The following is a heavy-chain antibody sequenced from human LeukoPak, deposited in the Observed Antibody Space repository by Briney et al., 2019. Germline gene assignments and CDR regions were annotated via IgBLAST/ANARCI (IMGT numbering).Heavy chain of an antibody. J-gene: IGHJ6*03. CDR1: GGTFSSYA. CDR2: IIPIFGTA. D-gene: IGHD2-2*01. CDR3: ARGPTKYRLYYYYMDV. Sequence: ASVKVSCKASGGTFSSYAISWVRQAPGQGLEWMGGIIPIFGTANYAQKFQGRVTSTADESTSTAYMELSSLRSEDTAVYYCARGPTKYRLYYYYMDVWGKGTTVTVSS. V-gene: IGHV1-69*01.